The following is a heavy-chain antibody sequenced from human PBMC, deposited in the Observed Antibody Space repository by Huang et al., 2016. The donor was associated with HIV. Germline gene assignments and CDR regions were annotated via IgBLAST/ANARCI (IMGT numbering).Heavy chain of an antibody. J-gene: IGHJ4*02. V-gene: IGHV4-39*01. CDR3: ASQHIGAAATWF. D-gene: IGHD6-13*01. CDR2: VYQSGST. CDR1: GDFISSTNYY. Sequence: QLQLQESGPGQVKPSETLSLTCTVSGDFISSTNYYWGWIRQSPGKGLEGVGSVYQSGSTNYNPPLKSRVTLSVDTSRNQFSLRLNSVTAADTAVYYCASQHIGAAATWFWGRGTQVAVSS.